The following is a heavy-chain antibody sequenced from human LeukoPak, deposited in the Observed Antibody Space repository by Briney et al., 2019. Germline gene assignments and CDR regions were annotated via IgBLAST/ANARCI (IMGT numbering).Heavy chain of an antibody. D-gene: IGHD4-17*01. Sequence: GGSLRLSCAASGFTFSGSTMNWVRQAPGKGLEWVSFISTSSSYIYYADSVRGRFTISRDNAKNSLYLQMNSLRAEDTAVYYCAKDLDDYGDYFDYWGQGTLVTVSS. V-gene: IGHV3-21*01. J-gene: IGHJ4*02. CDR3: AKDLDDYGDYFDY. CDR2: ISTSSSYI. CDR1: GFTFSGST.